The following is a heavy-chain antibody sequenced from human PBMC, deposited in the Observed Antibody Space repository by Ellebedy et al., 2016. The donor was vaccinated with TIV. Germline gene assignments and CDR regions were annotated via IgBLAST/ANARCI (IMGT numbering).Heavy chain of an antibody. J-gene: IGHJ6*02. CDR1: GFTFSNYA. CDR3: VKMNQNMVQTYIMGLTYYYGMDV. V-gene: IGHV3-23*01. D-gene: IGHD3-10*01. CDR2: ISGSGGST. Sequence: GESLKISCAASGFTFSNYAISWVRQVPGKGLEWVSAISGSGGSTYYADSVKGRFTISRDNSKTTLFLQMNSLRVEDTAVYYCVKMNQNMVQTYIMGLTYYYGMDVWGQGTTVTVSS.